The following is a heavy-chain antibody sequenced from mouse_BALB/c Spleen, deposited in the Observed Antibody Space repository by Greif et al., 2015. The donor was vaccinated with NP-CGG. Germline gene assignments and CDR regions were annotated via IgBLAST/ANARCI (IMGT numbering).Heavy chain of an antibody. CDR1: GFNTKDTY. Sequence: EVQLQQSGAELVKPGASVKLSCTASGFNTKDTYMHWVKQRPEQGLEWIGRIDPANGNTKYDPKFQGKATITADTSSNTAYLQLSSLTSEDTAVYYCAREDGGFAYWGQGTLVTVSA. CDR2: IDPANGNT. CDR3: AREDGGFAY. D-gene: IGHD1-2*01. V-gene: IGHV14-3*02. J-gene: IGHJ3*01.